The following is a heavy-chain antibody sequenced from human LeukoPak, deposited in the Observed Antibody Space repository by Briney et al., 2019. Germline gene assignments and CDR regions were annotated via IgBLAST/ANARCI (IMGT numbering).Heavy chain of an antibody. Sequence: ASVKVSCKASGYTFTSYYMHWVRQAPGQGLEWMGIINPSGGSTSYAQKFQGRVTMTRDMSTSTVYMELSSLRSEDTAVYYCARDSQSGGNPYYFDYWGQGTLVTVSS. CDR3: ARDSQSGGNPYYFDY. D-gene: IGHD1-14*01. CDR2: INPSGGST. CDR1: GYTFTSYY. V-gene: IGHV1-46*01. J-gene: IGHJ4*02.